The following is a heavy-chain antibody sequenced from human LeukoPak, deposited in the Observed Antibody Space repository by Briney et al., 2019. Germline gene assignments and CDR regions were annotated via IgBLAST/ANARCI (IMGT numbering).Heavy chain of an antibody. Sequence: PGGSLRLSCAASGFTFSSYSMNWVRQAPGKGLEWVSSISSSSSYIYYADSVKGRFTISRDDAKNSLYLQMNSLRVDDTAVYYCASWTDILTGYFDPWGQGTLVTVSS. CDR1: GFTFSSYS. CDR2: ISSSSSYI. D-gene: IGHD3-9*01. J-gene: IGHJ5*02. CDR3: ASWTDILTGYFDP. V-gene: IGHV3-21*01.